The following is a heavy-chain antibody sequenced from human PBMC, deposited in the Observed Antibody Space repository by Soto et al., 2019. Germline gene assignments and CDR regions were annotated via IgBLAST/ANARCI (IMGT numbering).Heavy chain of an antibody. CDR3: GRVDIVATMWGGDGFDI. V-gene: IGHV1-69*13. D-gene: IGHD5-12*01. J-gene: IGHJ3*02. Sequence: SVKVSCKASGGTFRSYAVSWVRQAPGQGLEWMGGIIPIFGTANYAQKFQGRVTINADESTSTAYMELSSLRSEDTAVYYCGRVDIVATMWGGDGFDIWGQGTMVTVSS. CDR2: IIPIFGTA. CDR1: GGTFRSYA.